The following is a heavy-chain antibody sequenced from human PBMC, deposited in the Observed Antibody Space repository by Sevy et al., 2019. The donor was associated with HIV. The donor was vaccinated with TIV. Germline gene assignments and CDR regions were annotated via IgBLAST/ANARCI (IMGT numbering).Heavy chain of an antibody. CDR2: IKSKIDGATR. CDR3: ATGLGKSDFDY. Sequence: RGCLRLSCAASGFTFSNAWMSWVRQAPGKGLERVGRIKSKIDGATRDLAAPVKGRLTISRDDSRNTLYLQMNSLKTEDTGVHYCATGLGKSDFDYWGQGTLVHVSS. CDR1: GFTFSNAW. D-gene: IGHD3-9*01. J-gene: IGHJ4*02. V-gene: IGHV3-15*01.